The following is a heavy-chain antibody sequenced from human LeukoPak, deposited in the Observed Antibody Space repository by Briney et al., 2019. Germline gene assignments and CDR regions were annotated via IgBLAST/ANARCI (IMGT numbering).Heavy chain of an antibody. D-gene: IGHD2-15*01. CDR2: MNPNSGNT. CDR1: GYTFTSYD. CDR3: ARSRGPQQGSPLFDY. Sequence: ASVRVSCKASGYTFTSYDINWVRQATGQGLEWMGWMNPNSGNTGYAQKFQGRVTMTRDTSITTAYLELSSLTSDDAAVYYCARSRGPQQGSPLFDYWGQGTVVTVSS. V-gene: IGHV1-8*01. J-gene: IGHJ4*02.